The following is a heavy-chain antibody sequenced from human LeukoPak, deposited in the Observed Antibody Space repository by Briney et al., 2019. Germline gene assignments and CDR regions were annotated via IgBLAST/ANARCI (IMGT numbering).Heavy chain of an antibody. CDR2: ISGIGGST. Sequence: GGSLRLSCAASGFTFSGYAMSWVRQAPGKGLEWVSAISGIGGSTYYADSVKGRFSISRDNSKKTLYLQMNSLRAEDTAVYYCAKEPFVVVTAILRWFYFDYWGQGTLVTVSS. J-gene: IGHJ4*02. CDR3: AKEPFVVVTAILRWFYFDY. D-gene: IGHD2-21*02. CDR1: GFTFSGYA. V-gene: IGHV3-23*01.